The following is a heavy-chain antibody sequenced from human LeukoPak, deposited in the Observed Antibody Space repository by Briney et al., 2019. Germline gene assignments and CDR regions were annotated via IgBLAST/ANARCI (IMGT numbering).Heavy chain of an antibody. CDR3: ARALYGSGSYVDY. CDR2: ISSSGSTI. CDR1: GFTFSSYA. V-gene: IGHV3-48*04. J-gene: IGHJ4*02. D-gene: IGHD3-10*01. Sequence: GGSLRLSCAASGFTFSSYAMHWIRQAPGKGLEWVSYISSSGSTIYYADSVKGRFTISRDNAKNSLYLQMNSLRAEDTAVYYCARALYGSGSYVDYWGQGTLVTVSS.